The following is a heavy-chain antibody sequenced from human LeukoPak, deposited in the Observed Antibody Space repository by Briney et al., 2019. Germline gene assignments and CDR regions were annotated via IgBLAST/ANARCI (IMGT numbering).Heavy chain of an antibody. V-gene: IGHV3-23*01. CDR2: ISGSGGST. Sequence: GGSPRLSCAASGFTFSSYAMSWVRQAPGKGLEWVSAISGSGGSTYYADSVKGRFTISRDNSKNTLYLQMNSLRAEDTAVYYCAKGAYCGGDCSIYFDYWGQGTLVTVSS. CDR1: GFTFSSYA. J-gene: IGHJ4*02. CDR3: AKGAYCGGDCSIYFDY. D-gene: IGHD2-21*01.